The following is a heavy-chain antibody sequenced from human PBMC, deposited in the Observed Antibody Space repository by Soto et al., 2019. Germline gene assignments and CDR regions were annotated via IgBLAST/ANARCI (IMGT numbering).Heavy chain of an antibody. CDR3: VKASTYSSSQGWFDP. Sequence: EVQLVESGGGLVQPGRSLRLSCAASGFSFDGYAMNWVRQPPGKGLEWVSGISWNSGNIDYADSVKGRFTISRDNGKNSLYLQMNSLRAEDTALYYCVKASTYSSSQGWFDPWGQGTRVTVSS. D-gene: IGHD6-6*01. J-gene: IGHJ5*02. V-gene: IGHV3-9*01. CDR1: GFSFDGYA. CDR2: ISWNSGNI.